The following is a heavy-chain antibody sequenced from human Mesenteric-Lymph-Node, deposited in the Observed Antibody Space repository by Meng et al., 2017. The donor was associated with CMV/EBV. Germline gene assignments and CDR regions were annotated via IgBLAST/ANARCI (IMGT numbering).Heavy chain of an antibody. J-gene: IGHJ4*02. CDR1: GGSFRGYY. D-gene: IGHD2-2*01. CDR2: TYHSGNT. Sequence: SETLSLTCAVYGGSFRGYYWSWIRQPPGKGREWIGETYHSGNTNYNPSLKSRVTITVDMSKNQFSLKLTSVTAADTALYYCARDLGGVPAATGYWGQGTLVTVSS. V-gene: IGHV4-34*01. CDR3: ARDLGGVPAATGY.